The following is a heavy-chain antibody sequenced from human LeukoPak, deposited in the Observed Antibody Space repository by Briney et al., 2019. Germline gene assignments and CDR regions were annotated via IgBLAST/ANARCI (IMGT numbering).Heavy chain of an antibody. J-gene: IGHJ5*02. CDR3: AIVLAVGVVDWFDP. CDR1: GSMFTELS. CDR2: FHPEDGET. D-gene: IGHD6-19*01. V-gene: IGHV1-24*01. Sequence: AASVTVSCKVSGSMFTELSMHWVRQAPGKGLEWMGGFHPEDGETIYAQKFQGRVTMTEDSSTVTAYMELSSLRSEDTAVYYCAIVLAVGVVDWFDPWGQGTLVTVSS.